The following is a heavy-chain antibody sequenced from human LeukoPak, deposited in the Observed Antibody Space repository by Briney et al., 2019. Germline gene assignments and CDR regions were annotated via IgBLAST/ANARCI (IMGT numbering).Heavy chain of an antibody. D-gene: IGHD2-2*01. J-gene: IGHJ4*02. Sequence: GGSLRLSCAASGFTFDDYAMHWVRQAPGKGLEWVSGISWNSGSIGYADSVKGRFTISRDNAKNSLYLQMNSLRAEDTALYYCAKDRACSSTSCYPPYSSSLEFDYWGQGTLVTVSS. V-gene: IGHV3-9*01. CDR2: ISWNSGSI. CDR3: AKDRACSSTSCYPPYSSSLEFDY. CDR1: GFTFDDYA.